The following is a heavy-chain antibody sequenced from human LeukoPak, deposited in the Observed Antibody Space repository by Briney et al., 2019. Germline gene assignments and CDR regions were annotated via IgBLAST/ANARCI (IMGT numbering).Heavy chain of an antibody. CDR3: ARGGDSSSSHIFDY. Sequence: AASVKVSCKAPGYTFTSYGISWVRQAPGQGLEWMGWISAYNGNTNYAQKLQGRVTMTTDTSTSTAYMELRSLRSDDTAVYYCARGGDSSSSHIFDYWGQGTLVTVSS. D-gene: IGHD6-6*01. V-gene: IGHV1-18*01. J-gene: IGHJ4*02. CDR2: ISAYNGNT. CDR1: GYTFTSYG.